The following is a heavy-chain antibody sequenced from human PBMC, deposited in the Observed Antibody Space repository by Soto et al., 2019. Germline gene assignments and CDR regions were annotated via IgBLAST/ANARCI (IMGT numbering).Heavy chain of an antibody. Sequence: TLSLTCTVSGGSISSYYWSWIRQPPGKGLEWIGYISYSGSTNYNPSLKSRVTISVDTSKNQLSLKLSSVTAADTAVYYCASVGGYYESRGYAVDFWGQGPLVPVS. D-gene: IGHD3-22*01. J-gene: IGHJ4*02. CDR3: ASVGGYYESRGYAVDF. CDR2: ISYSGST. CDR1: GGSISSYY. V-gene: IGHV4-59*01.